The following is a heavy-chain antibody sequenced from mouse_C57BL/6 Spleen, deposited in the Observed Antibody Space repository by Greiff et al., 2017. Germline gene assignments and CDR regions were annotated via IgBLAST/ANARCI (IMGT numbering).Heavy chain of an antibody. V-gene: IGHV5-4*01. CDR3: ARDEGYSNYYFDY. CDR2: ISDGGSYT. Sequence: EVQLVESGGALVKPGGSLKLSCAASGFTFSSFAMSWVRQTPERRLGWFATISDGGSYTYYPDNVKGRFTISRDNAKNNLYLQMSHLKSEDTAMYYCARDEGYSNYYFDYWGQGTTLTVSS. D-gene: IGHD2-5*01. CDR1: GFTFSSFA. J-gene: IGHJ2*01.